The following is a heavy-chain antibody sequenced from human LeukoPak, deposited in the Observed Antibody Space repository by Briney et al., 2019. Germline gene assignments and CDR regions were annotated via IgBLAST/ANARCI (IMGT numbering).Heavy chain of an antibody. CDR2: ISAYNGNT. D-gene: IGHD2-2*01. J-gene: IGHJ3*02. CDR3: ARQLGYCSGTSCSLGAFDI. CDR1: GYTFTSYG. V-gene: IGHV1-18*01. Sequence: ASVKVSCKASGYTFTSYGISWVRQAPGQGLEWMGWISAYNGNTNYAQKLQGRVTMTTDTSTSTAYMELRSLRSDDTAVYYCARQLGYCSGTSCSLGAFDIWGQGTMVTVSS.